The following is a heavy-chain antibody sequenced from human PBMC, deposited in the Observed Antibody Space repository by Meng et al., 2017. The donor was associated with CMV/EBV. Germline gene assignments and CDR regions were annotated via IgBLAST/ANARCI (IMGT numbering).Heavy chain of an antibody. Sequence: SYAMSWVRQAPGKGLEWVSAISGSGSSTYYADSVKGRFTISRDNSKNTLYLQMNSLRAEDTAVYYCAKFGCSGDSSGYILGCAFDIWGQGTMVTVSS. J-gene: IGHJ3*02. CDR1: SYA. CDR3: AKFGCSGDSSGYILGCAFDI. D-gene: IGHD3-22*01. CDR2: ISGSGSST. V-gene: IGHV3-23*01.